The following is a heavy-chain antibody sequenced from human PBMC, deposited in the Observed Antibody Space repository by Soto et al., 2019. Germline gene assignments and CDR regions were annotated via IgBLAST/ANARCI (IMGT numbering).Heavy chain of an antibody. Sequence: PVASLKIAGKGCGYSFTSYSISWLRQMPGKRLQWKGRFDPSDSYTNYSPSFQGHVTISADKSISTAYLQWSSLKASDTAMHYCARRLGTAGTTSYYIYGMDGWGQGTTVTVSS. V-gene: IGHV5-10-1*01. CDR3: ARRLGTAGTTSYYIYGMDG. D-gene: IGHD1-1*01. CDR1: GYSFTSYS. J-gene: IGHJ6*02. CDR2: FDPSDSYT.